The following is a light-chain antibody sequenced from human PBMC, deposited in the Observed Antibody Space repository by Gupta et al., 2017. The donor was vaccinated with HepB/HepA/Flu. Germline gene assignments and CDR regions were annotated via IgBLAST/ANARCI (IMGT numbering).Light chain of an antibody. J-gene: IGLJ2*01. V-gene: IGLV2-23*02. CDR3: CSYAGSSTFGVV. Sequence: SALPPPASVSVSPGPSLTIPCIGTSSAVGSYNLVSWYQQHPGKAPTRMIYEVSKRPSGVANRGSGSKSGNTASLTITGLQEEDEADYYCCSYAGSSTFGVVFGGGTKLTVL. CDR1: SSAVGSYNL. CDR2: EVS.